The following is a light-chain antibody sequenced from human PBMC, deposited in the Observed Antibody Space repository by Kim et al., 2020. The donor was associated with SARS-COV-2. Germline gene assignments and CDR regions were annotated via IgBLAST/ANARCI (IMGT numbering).Light chain of an antibody. J-gene: IGLJ1*01. CDR1: SRDVGAYKY. CDR2: DVS. CDR3: SSYARSSSYV. Sequence: QSALTQPASVSGSPGQSITISCTGTSRDVGAYKYVSWYQQHPGKAPELMIFDVSERPSGISNRFSGSKSGNTASLTISGLQAEDEADYYCSSYARSSSYVFGTGTKVTVL. V-gene: IGLV2-14*01.